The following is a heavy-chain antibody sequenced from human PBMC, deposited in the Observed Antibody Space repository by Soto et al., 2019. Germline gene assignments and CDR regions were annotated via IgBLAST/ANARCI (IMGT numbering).Heavy chain of an antibody. CDR3: ARGVDCSGGSCYRSPYFNY. CDR1: GGTFSSYA. J-gene: IGHJ4*02. CDR2: IIPIFGTA. Sequence: ASVKVSCKASGGTFSSYAISWVRQAPGQGLEWMGGIIPIFGTANYAQKFQGRVTITADKSTSTAYMELSSLRSEDTAVYYCARGVDCSGGSCYRSPYFNYWGQGTLVTVSS. V-gene: IGHV1-69*06. D-gene: IGHD2-15*01.